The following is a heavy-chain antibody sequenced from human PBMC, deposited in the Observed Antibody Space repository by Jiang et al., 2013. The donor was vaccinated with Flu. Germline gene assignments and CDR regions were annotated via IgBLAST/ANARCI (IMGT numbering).Heavy chain of an antibody. CDR3: VRSTHSWDDMADY. J-gene: IGHJ4*02. CDR2: IRNKRNSYTT. D-gene: IGHD1-1*01. Sequence: VQLVESGGGLVQIGGSLRLSCAASGFTFSDYYMDWVRQAPGKGLEWVGRIRNKRNSYTTEYAASVKGRFTISRDDSKNSLYLQMSSLKTEDTAVYFCVRSTHSWDDMADYWGLGTLVTVSS. CDR1: GFTFSDYY. V-gene: IGHV3-72*01.